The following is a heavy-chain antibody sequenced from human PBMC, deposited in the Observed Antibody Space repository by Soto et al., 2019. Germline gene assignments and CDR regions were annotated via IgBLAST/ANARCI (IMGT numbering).Heavy chain of an antibody. J-gene: IGHJ4*02. Sequence: EVQLVESGGGLVKPGESLRLSCAASGFGFGTVSMTWVRQAPGRGLEWVEFISFSGDHIYYADSVKGRFTISRDNAGNSLYLQMNSLRVEDTAVYYCARRRDSTSWFLFDYWGLGTLVTVSS. CDR3: ARRRDSTSWFLFDY. D-gene: IGHD3-10*01. CDR2: ISFSGDHI. CDR1: GFGFGTVS. V-gene: IGHV3-21*01.